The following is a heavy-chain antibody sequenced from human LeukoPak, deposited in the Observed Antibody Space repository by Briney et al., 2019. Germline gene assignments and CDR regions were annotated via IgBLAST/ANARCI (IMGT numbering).Heavy chain of an antibody. CDR3: AKGGHYSFFDY. CDR1: GFTFSSYA. Sequence: GGSLGLSCAASGFTFSSYAMTWVRQAPGKGLEWVSTISGNGLETFYADAVKGRFTISRDNSKENSFLQMSRLRVEDTAVYYCAKGGHYSFFDYWGQGTLLTVST. CDR2: ISGNGLET. D-gene: IGHD5-18*01. J-gene: IGHJ4*02. V-gene: IGHV3-23*01.